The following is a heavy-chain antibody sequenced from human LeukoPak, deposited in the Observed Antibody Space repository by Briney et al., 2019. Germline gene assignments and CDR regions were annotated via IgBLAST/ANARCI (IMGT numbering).Heavy chain of an antibody. D-gene: IGHD2-2*01. Sequence: ASVKVSCKASGYTFTSYYMHWVRQAPGQGLEWMGIINPSGGSTSYAQKFQGRVTMTRDTPTSTVYMELSSLRSEDTAVYYCASPRWDCSSTSCDYVFDYWGQGTLVTVSS. CDR3: ASPRWDCSSTSCDYVFDY. CDR1: GYTFTSYY. CDR2: INPSGGST. V-gene: IGHV1-46*01. J-gene: IGHJ4*02.